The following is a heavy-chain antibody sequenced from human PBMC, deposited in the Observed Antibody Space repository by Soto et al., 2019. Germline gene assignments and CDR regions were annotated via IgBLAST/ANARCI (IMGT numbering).Heavy chain of an antibody. D-gene: IGHD4-17*01. Sequence: QVQLVQSGAEVKKPGASVKVSCKASGYTFINYGISWARQAPGQGLEWMGWINTYNGNTNYAQKVQGRVTMTTDTSTRTGYMELRSLTSDDTAVYYCARFLTVTTEDDYWGQGTLVTVSS. CDR1: GYTFINYG. V-gene: IGHV1-18*01. CDR2: INTYNGNT. CDR3: ARFLTVTTEDDY. J-gene: IGHJ4*02.